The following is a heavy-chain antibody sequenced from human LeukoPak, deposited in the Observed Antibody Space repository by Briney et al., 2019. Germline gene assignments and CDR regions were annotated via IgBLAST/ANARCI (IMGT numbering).Heavy chain of an antibody. J-gene: IGHJ4*02. CDR3: ARDTYDTLTGYFLFDY. CDR1: GGSINNYY. D-gene: IGHD3-9*01. CDR2: ISNGGST. V-gene: IGHV4-59*01. Sequence: SATLSLTCTVSGGSINNYYWSWIRQTPGKGLEWIGYISNGGSTNYNPSLKTRVTISLDTSKNQFSLKLSSVTAADTAVFYCARDTYDTLTGYFLFDYWGQGTLVTVSS.